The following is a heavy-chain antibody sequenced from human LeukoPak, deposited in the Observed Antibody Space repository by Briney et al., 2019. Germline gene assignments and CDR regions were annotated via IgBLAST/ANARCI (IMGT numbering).Heavy chain of an antibody. J-gene: IGHJ5*02. CDR2: IRYDGSNK. CDR3: AKDSPRYCSSTSCGGWFDP. V-gene: IGHV3-30*02. CDR1: GFTFSSYG. Sequence: GGSLRLSCAASGFTFSSYGMHWVRQAPGKGLGWVAFIRYDGSNKYYADSVKGRFTISRDNSKNTLYLQMNSLRAEDTAVYYCAKDSPRYCSSTSCGGWFDPWGQGTLVTVSS. D-gene: IGHD2-2*01.